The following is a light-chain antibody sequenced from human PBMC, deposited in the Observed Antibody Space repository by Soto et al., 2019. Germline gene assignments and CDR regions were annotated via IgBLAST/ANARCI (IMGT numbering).Light chain of an antibody. CDR3: QQRRNWQVT. Sequence: EIVMTQSPATLSVSPGERATLSCRASQSLSTNLAWYQQKPGQAPRLLIYGASTRATGIPARFSGSGSGTEFTLTISSLQSEDFAVYYCQQRRNWQVTFGQGTRLEIK. V-gene: IGKV3-15*01. J-gene: IGKJ5*01. CDR1: QSLSTN. CDR2: GAS.